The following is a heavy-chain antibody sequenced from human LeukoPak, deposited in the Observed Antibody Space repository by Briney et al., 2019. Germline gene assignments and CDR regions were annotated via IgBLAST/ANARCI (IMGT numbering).Heavy chain of an antibody. Sequence: ASVKVSCTASGYTFTSYVIYCVRQATGRGLEWMGWMNSNSGNTGYAQKLQGRVTMTRNTSISTAYMELSSLRSEDTAVYYCARSGFLYSYYDISHRMDVWGQGTTVTVSS. CDR3: ARSGFLYSYYDISHRMDV. V-gene: IGHV1-8*01. CDR2: MNSNSGNT. D-gene: IGHD3-9*01. J-gene: IGHJ6*02. CDR1: GYTFTSYV.